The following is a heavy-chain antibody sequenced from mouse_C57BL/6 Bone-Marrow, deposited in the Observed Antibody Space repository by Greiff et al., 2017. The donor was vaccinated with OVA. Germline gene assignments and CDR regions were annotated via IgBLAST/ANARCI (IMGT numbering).Heavy chain of an antibody. CDR1: GFNIKDDY. J-gene: IGHJ3*01. CDR2: IDPENGDT. Sequence: EVQLQQSGAELVRPGASVKLSCTASGFNIKDDYMHWVKQRPEQGLEWIGWIDPENGDTEYASKFQGKATITADKSSNTAYLQLSILTSEDTAVYYCTTLWLLRGAWFAYWGQGTLVTVSA. V-gene: IGHV14-4*01. D-gene: IGHD2-3*01. CDR3: TTLWLLRGAWFAY.